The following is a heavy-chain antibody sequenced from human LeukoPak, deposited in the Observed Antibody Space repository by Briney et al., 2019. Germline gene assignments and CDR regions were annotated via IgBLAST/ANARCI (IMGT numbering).Heavy chain of an antibody. CDR1: GGTFSSYA. CDR3: ARGERDYYDSRGFYY. D-gene: IGHD3-22*01. CDR2: IIPIFGTA. V-gene: IGHV1-69*01. Sequence: SSLKVSCTASGGTFSSYAISWVRQGPGQQLEWMGGIIPIFGTANYAQKFQGRVTITADESTSTAYMELSRLRSEDTAVYYCARGERDYYDSRGFYYWGQGTLVTVSS. J-gene: IGHJ4*02.